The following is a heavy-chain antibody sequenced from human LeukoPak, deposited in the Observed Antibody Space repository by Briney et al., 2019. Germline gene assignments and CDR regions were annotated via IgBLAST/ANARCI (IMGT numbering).Heavy chain of an antibody. Sequence: SGGSLRLSCAASGFTFSSYSMNWVRQAPGKGPEWVSSISSSSSYIYYADSVKGRFTISRDNAKNSLYLQMNSLRAEDTAVYYCARGLSNYGWFDPWGQGTLVTVSS. CDR1: GFTFSSYS. CDR3: ARGLSNYGWFDP. D-gene: IGHD4-11*01. V-gene: IGHV3-21*01. J-gene: IGHJ5*02. CDR2: ISSSSSYI.